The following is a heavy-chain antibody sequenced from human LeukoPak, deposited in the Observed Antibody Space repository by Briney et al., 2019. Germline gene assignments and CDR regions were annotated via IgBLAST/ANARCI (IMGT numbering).Heavy chain of an antibody. J-gene: IGHJ4*02. V-gene: IGHV4-39*07. CDR1: GGSISSSRDY. CDR3: ARDLVATNPPGDY. Sequence: SETLSLTCTVSGGSISSSRDYWAWLRQPPGKGLEWIANIYYSGSTYYSPSLKSRVTISVDTSKNQFSLKLSSVTAADTAVYYCARDLVATNPPGDYWGQGTLVTVSS. CDR2: IYYSGST. D-gene: IGHD5-12*01.